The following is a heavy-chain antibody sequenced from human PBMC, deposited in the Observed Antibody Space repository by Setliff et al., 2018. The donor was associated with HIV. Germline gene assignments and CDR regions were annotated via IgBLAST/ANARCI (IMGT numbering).Heavy chain of an antibody. CDR3: ARHVGYSSSSLDY. CDR2: IYYSGTT. CDR1: GGSISSYY. Sequence: VSGGSISSYYWSWIRQPPGKGLEWIGYIYYSGTTNYNPSLKSRVTISVDTSKNQFSLKLSSVTAADTTVYYCARHVGYSSSSLDYWGQGTLVTVSS. V-gene: IGHV4-59*08. J-gene: IGHJ4*02. D-gene: IGHD6-6*01.